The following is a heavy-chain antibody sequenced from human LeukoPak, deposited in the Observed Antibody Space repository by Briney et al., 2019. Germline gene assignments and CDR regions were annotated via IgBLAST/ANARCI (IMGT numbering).Heavy chain of an antibody. J-gene: IGHJ4*02. CDR2: IYHSGST. CDR3: AREPERSYYDSSGYFDY. V-gene: IGHV4-38-2*02. Sequence: PSETLSLTCTVSGGSISSYYWGWIRQPPGKGLEWIGSIYHSGSTYYNPSLKSRVTISVDTSKNQFSLKLSSVTAADTAVYYCAREPERSYYDSSGYFDYWGQGTLVTVSS. CDR1: GGSISSYY. D-gene: IGHD3-22*01.